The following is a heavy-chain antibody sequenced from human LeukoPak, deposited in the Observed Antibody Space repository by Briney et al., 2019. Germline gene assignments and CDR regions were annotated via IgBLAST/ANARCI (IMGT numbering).Heavy chain of an antibody. CDR3: ARVHHYYGSGMFDP. J-gene: IGHJ5*02. V-gene: IGHV3-20*01. CDR2: INWNGGST. CDR1: GFTFDDYG. Sequence: GGSLRLSCAASGFTFDDYGMSWVCQAPGKGLEWVSGINWNGGSTGYADSVKGRFTISRDNAKNSLYLQMNSLRAEDTALYHCARVHHYYGSGMFDPWGQGTLVTVSS. D-gene: IGHD3-10*01.